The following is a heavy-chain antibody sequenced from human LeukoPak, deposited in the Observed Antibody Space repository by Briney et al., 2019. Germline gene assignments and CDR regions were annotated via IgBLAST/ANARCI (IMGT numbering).Heavy chain of an antibody. Sequence: SKTLYLTCTDSGGSISSNYWSWIRQPPGKGLEWFGYIYYSGSTNYNPSLKSRVTRSVDTSKNQFSLKLSSVTAADTAGYYCARGPNSLMVVTAWFDYWGQGTLVTVSS. CDR2: IYYSGST. CDR3: ARGPNSLMVVTAWFDY. J-gene: IGHJ4*02. CDR1: GGSISSNY. D-gene: IGHD2-21*02. V-gene: IGHV4-59*01.